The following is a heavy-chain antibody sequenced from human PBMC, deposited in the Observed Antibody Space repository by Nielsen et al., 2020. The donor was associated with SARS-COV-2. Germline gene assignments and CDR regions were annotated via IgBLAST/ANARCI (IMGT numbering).Heavy chain of an antibody. V-gene: IGHV1-18*04. D-gene: IGHD1-1*01. CDR3: ARHERRNWNDIDY. Sequence: ASVKVSCKASGYTFTAYGISWVRQAPGQGLEWMGWNSAFNGNTNYAQKFRGRVTLTTDTSTSTAYMELRSLTSDDAAVYYCARHERRNWNDIDYWGQGTLITVAS. CDR1: GYTFTAYG. J-gene: IGHJ4*02. CDR2: NSAFNGNT.